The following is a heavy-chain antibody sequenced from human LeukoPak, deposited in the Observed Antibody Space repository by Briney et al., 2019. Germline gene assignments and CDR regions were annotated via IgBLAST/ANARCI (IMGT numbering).Heavy chain of an antibody. CDR3: AGGGDSSGWYASDFDY. CDR2: ISSSSYI. CDR1: GFTFSSYS. D-gene: IGHD6-19*01. V-gene: IGHV3-21*01. J-gene: IGHJ4*02. Sequence: GGSLRLSCAASGFTFSSYSMNWVRQAPGKGLEWVSSISSSSYIYYADSVKGRFTISRDNAKNSLYLQMNSLRAEDTAVYYCAGGGDSSGWYASDFDYWGQGTLVTVSS.